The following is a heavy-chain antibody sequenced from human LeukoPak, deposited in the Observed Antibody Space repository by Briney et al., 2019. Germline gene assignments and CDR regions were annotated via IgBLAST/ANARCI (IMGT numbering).Heavy chain of an antibody. CDR2: IYYSGST. CDR3: ARHVYYRTGPYYFDY. D-gene: IGHD1-26*01. CDR1: GGSISSSSYY. V-gene: IGHV4-39*01. Sequence: SETLSLTCAVSGGSISSSSYYWGWIRQPPGKGLEWIGSIYYSGSTYYNPSLKSRVTISVDTSKNQFSLKLSSVTAADTAVYYCARHVYYRTGPYYFDYWGQGTLVTVSS. J-gene: IGHJ4*02.